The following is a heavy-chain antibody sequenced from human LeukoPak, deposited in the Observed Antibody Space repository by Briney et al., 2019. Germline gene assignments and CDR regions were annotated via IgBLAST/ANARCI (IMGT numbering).Heavy chain of an antibody. CDR2: INHIGST. CDR3: ARRLVYSSNYYYYGMDV. Sequence: SETLSLTCAVYGGSFSGYYWSWVRQPPGKGMEWIGEINHIGSTNYTPSLKSPVTISVDTSTTQFSLKLSSVTAADTAVYYCARRLVYSSNYYYYGMDVWGQGTTVTVSS. CDR1: GGSFSGYY. D-gene: IGHD6-13*01. V-gene: IGHV4-34*01. J-gene: IGHJ6*02.